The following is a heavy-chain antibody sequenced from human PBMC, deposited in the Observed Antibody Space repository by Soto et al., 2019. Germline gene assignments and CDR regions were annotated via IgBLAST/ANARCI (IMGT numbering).Heavy chain of an antibody. V-gene: IGHV4-38-2*02. CDR3: ARVTMVIRDSDHFGVDV. J-gene: IGHJ6*02. D-gene: IGHD4-17*01. CDR1: GFPISSTYS. Sequence: KTSETLSLTCLVSGFPISSTYSWGWIRQPPGKGLEWIGSISHSGTTSYSPSLTSRVSISVETSKNQVSLKLTSVTAADTAVYFCARVTMVIRDSDHFGVDVWGHGTTVTVSS. CDR2: ISHSGTT.